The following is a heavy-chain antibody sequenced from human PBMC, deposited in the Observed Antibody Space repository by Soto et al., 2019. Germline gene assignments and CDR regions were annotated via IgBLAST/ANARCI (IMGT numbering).Heavy chain of an antibody. V-gene: IGHV3-21*01. CDR3: ARESDSGYFSDD. D-gene: IGHD3-22*01. CDR2: ISSTSSYI. Sequence: KPGGSLRLSCAASGFTFSDYTLNWVRQAPGKGLEWVSCISSTSSYISYADSVRGRFTISRDNAKNSLFLQMNSLRAEDTAVYFCARESDSGYFSDDWGQGTLVTVSS. J-gene: IGHJ4*02. CDR1: GFTFSDYT.